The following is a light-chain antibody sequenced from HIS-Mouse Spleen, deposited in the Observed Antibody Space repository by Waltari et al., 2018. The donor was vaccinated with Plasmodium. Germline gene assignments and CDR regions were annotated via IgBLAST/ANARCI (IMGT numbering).Light chain of an antibody. Sequence: EIVMTQSQATLFVSPGESATLCYRASQSVSSNFAWYQQKPGQPPRLLIYGASTRATGIPARFSGSGSGTEFTLTISSLQSEDFAVYYCQQYNNRSCTFGPGTKVDIK. CDR3: QQYNNRSCT. V-gene: IGKV3-15*01. CDR1: QSVSSN. J-gene: IGKJ3*01. CDR2: GAS.